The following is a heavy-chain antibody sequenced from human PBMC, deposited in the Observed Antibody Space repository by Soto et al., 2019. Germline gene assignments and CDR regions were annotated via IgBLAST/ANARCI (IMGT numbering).Heavy chain of an antibody. D-gene: IGHD3-3*01. CDR2: IYYSGST. CDR3: ARVWHDFWSGYYPIYYYYGMDV. Sequence: PSETLSLTCTVSGGSISSGGYYWSWIRQHPGKGLEWIGYIYYSGSTYYNPSLKSRVTISVDTSKNQFSLKLSSVTAADTAVYYCARVWHDFWSGYYPIYYYYGMDVWGQGTTVTVSS. V-gene: IGHV4-31*03. CDR1: GGSISSGGYY. J-gene: IGHJ6*02.